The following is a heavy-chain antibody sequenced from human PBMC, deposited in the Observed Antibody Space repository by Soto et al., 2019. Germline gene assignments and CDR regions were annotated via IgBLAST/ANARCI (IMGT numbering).Heavy chain of an antibody. CDR3: ARRVLVHYLDY. Sequence: SETLSLTCTVSGGSISSSSYYWGWIRQPPGKGLEWIGSIYYSGSTYYNPSLKSRVTISIDTSKNQFSLKLSSVTAADTAVYYCARRVLVHYLDYWGQGTLVTVSS. V-gene: IGHV4-39*01. J-gene: IGHJ4*02. CDR1: GGSISSSSYY. CDR2: IYYSGST. D-gene: IGHD2-8*02.